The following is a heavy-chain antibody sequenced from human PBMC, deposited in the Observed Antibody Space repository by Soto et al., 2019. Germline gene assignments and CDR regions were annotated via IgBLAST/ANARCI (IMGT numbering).Heavy chain of an antibody. CDR3: ARRPTTQDGDDAFDI. V-gene: IGHV5-51*01. J-gene: IGHJ3*02. D-gene: IGHD4-17*01. CDR1: GYSFTSYW. Sequence: GESLKISCKGSGYSFTSYWIGWVRQMPGKGLEWMGIIYPGDSDTRYSPSFQGQVTISADKSISTAYLQWSSLKASDTAMYYCARRPTTQDGDDAFDIWGQGTMVTVSS. CDR2: IYPGDSDT.